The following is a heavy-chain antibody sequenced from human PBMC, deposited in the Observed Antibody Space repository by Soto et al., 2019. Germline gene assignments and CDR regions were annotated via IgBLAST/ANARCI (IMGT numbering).Heavy chain of an antibody. D-gene: IGHD2-21*02. Sequence: QVYLVQSGAEVKKPGSSVKISCKASGGIFSSNTINWVRQAAGQGLEWMGGIIPLFGTANYAEKVQGTVTIAADNSTTTEYMELASLRSEDTAVSYCASKAACGGDCYAFDSWGQGTLVTVSS. V-gene: IGHV1-69*06. J-gene: IGHJ4*02. CDR2: IIPLFGTA. CDR1: GGIFSSNT. CDR3: ASKAACGGDCYAFDS.